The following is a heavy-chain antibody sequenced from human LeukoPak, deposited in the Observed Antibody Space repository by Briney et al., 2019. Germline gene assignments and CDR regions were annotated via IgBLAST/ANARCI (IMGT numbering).Heavy chain of an antibody. V-gene: IGHV3-48*03. Sequence: GGSLRLSCAASGFTFSSYEMNWVRQAPGKGLEWVSYISSSGSTRYYADSVKGRFTIPRDNAKNSLYLQMNSLRAEDTAVYYCASLSGYNYINFDYWGQGTLVTVSS. CDR3: ASLSGYNYINFDY. CDR1: GFTFSSYE. D-gene: IGHD5-24*01. CDR2: ISSSGSTR. J-gene: IGHJ4*02.